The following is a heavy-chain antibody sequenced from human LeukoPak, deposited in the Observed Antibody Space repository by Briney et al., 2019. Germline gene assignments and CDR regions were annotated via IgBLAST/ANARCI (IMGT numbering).Heavy chain of an antibody. CDR1: GYTFTSYQ. CDR3: ARDPRDVYNGFDY. V-gene: IGHV1-46*01. J-gene: IGHJ4*02. D-gene: IGHD5-24*01. Sequence: ASVKVSCKASGYTFTSYQMRWVRQAPGQGLEGMGIMNPSGGSTSYAQKFQGRVTMTRDMSTSTVYMELSSLRSEDTAVYFCARDPRDVYNGFDYWGQGTLVTVSS. CDR2: MNPSGGST.